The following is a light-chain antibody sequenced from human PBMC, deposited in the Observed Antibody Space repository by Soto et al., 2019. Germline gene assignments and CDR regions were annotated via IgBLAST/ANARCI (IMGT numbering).Light chain of an antibody. V-gene: IGKV1-6*01. J-gene: IGKJ1*01. CDR3: LQDINYPWS. Sequence: AIQMTQSPSSLSASVGDRVTITCRASQGIRSDLDWYQQKPGKAPKLLIYGASNLQSGVPSRFSGSGSGAVFTLTISSLQPEDFATYYCLQDINYPWSFGQGTKVEIK. CDR1: QGIRSD. CDR2: GAS.